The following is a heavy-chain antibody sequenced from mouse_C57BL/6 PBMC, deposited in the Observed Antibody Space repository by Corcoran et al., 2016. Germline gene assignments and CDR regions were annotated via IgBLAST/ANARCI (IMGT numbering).Heavy chain of an antibody. CDR3: ARYDPGFFDY. V-gene: IGHV1-80*01. CDR1: GYAFSSYW. D-gene: IGHD2-3*01. CDR2: FYPGDGDT. Sequence: QVQLQQSGAELVKPGASVKISCKASGYAFSSYWMNWVKQRPGKGLEWIGQFYPGDGDTNYNGKFKGKATLTADKSSNTAYLQLSSLTSADSAVYFCARYDPGFFDYWVQGTTHTVSS. J-gene: IGHJ2*01.